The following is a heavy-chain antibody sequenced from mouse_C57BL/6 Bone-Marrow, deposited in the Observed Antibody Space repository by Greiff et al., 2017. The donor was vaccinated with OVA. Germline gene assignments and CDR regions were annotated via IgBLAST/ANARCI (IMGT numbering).Heavy chain of an antibody. CDR2: ISGGGGNT. V-gene: IGHV5-9*01. J-gene: IGHJ4*01. CDR3: ARPPDGYYDYYAMDY. CDR1: GFTFSSYT. Sequence: EVKLMESGGGLVKPGGSLKLSCAASGFTFSSYTMSWVRQTPEKRLEWVATISGGGGNTYYPASVKGRFTISRDNARNTLYLQMSSLRSEYTALYYCARPPDGYYDYYAMDYWGQGTSVTVSS. D-gene: IGHD2-3*01.